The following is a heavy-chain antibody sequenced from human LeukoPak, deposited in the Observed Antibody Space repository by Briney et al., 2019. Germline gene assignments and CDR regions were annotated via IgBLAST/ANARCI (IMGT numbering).Heavy chain of an antibody. CDR3: ARGGVVPLDY. CDR1: GGSFSGYY. J-gene: IGHJ4*02. V-gene: IGHV4-34*01. Sequence: SETLSLTCAVYGGSFSGYYWSWIRQPPGKGLEWIGEINHSGSTNYNPSLKSRVTISVDTSKNQFSLKLSSVTAADTAVYYCARGGVVPLDYWGQGTLVTVSS. CDR2: INHSGST. D-gene: IGHD2-2*01.